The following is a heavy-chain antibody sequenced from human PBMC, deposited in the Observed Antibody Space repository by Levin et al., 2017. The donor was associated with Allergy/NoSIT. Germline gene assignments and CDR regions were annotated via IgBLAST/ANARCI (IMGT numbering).Heavy chain of an antibody. D-gene: IGHD3-9*01. CDR1: GYSFTSYW. Sequence: GGSLRLSCKGSGYSFTSYWIGWVRQMPGKGLEWMGIIYPGDSDTRYSPSFQGQVTISADKSISTAYLQWSSLKASDTAMYYCARRSPPFYDILTGYYVRRQNAFDIWGQGTMVTVSS. J-gene: IGHJ3*02. CDR2: IYPGDSDT. V-gene: IGHV5-51*01. CDR3: ARRSPPFYDILTGYYVRRQNAFDI.